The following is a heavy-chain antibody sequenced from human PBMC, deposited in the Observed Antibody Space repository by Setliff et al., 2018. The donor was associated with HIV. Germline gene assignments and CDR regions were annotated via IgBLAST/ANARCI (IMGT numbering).Heavy chain of an antibody. J-gene: IGHJ4*02. Sequence: GGSLRLSCAASGFTFSSYSMNWVRQAPGKGLEWVGFIRSKGYGGTTEYAASVKGRFTISRDDSKSIAYLQMNSLKTEDTAVYYCTRVEWDLQSEYWGQGTLVTVSS. D-gene: IGHD1-26*01. V-gene: IGHV3-49*04. CDR2: IRSKGYGGTT. CDR3: TRVEWDLQSEY. CDR1: GFTFSSYS.